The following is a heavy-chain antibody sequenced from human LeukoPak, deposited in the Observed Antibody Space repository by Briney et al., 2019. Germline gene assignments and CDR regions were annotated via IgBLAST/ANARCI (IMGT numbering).Heavy chain of an antibody. V-gene: IGHV3-7*01. D-gene: IGHD5-18*01. CDR2: VNRDGSET. CDR3: ARDPWRVDTAMVPFDY. Sequence: GGSLRLSCAASGFALSSHWMTWVRQVPGRGPEWVANVNRDGSETYYLDSVKGRFTISRDNSKNTLYLQMNSLRAEDTAVYYCARDPWRVDTAMVPFDYWGQGTLVTVSS. J-gene: IGHJ4*02. CDR1: GFALSSHW.